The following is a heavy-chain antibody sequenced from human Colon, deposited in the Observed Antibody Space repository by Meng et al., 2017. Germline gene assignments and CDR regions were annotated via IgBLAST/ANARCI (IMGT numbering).Heavy chain of an antibody. CDR2: IGHSGTT. Sequence: QPPLQESGPGLVKPAAALSLTRSVSGGSISTSGYYWGWFRQPPGKGLERIGSIGHSGTTYYTPSLRRRVTVSIDTSKNQFSLEVTSVTAADTAVYYCVRSSGWVRTGFDPWGQGTLVTVSS. CDR3: VRSSGWVRTGFDP. CDR1: GGSISTSGYY. V-gene: IGHV4-39*01. J-gene: IGHJ5*02. D-gene: IGHD6-19*01.